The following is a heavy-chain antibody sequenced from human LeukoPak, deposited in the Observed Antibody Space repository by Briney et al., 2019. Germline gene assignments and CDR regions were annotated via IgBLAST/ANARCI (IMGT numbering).Heavy chain of an antibody. CDR1: GYTFTTYA. CDR3: ARSPQDGLGYYYYAMDV. CDR2: INTNTGNP. J-gene: IGHJ6*02. V-gene: IGHV7-4-1*02. D-gene: IGHD3-10*01. Sequence: GASVKVSCKASGYTFTTYAMNWVRQAPGQGLEWMGWINTNTGNPTFAQGFTGRFVFSLDTSVSTAYLQISSLKAEDTAVYYCARSPQDGLGYYYYAMDVWGQGTTVTVSS.